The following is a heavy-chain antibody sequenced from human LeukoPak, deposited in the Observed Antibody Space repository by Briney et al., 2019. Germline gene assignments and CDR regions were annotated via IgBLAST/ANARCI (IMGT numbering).Heavy chain of an antibody. CDR2: VSPSGDIT. CDR3: AKDGAWLRFDD. CDR1: GFTFSSYA. D-gene: IGHD5-12*01. Sequence: GGSLRLSCAASGFTFSSYAMSWVRQAPGKGLEWVSGVSPSGDITYYADSVRGRFTISRDNSKNTVYLQMNNVRAEDTAVYYCAKDGAWLRFDDWGQGTLVTVSS. V-gene: IGHV3-23*01. J-gene: IGHJ4*02.